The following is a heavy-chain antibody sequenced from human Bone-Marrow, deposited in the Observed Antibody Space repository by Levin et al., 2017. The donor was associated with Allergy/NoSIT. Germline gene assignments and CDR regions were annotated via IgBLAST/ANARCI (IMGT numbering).Heavy chain of an antibody. D-gene: IGHD3-16*01. CDR1: GFTFSDHY. J-gene: IGHJ4*02. V-gene: IGHV3-72*01. Sequence: RAGGSLRLSCAASGFTFSDHYMDWVRQAPGKGLEWVGRTRNKANSYTTEYAASVKGRFTISRDDSKNSLYLQMNSLKTEDTAVYYCARDRGGALDYWGQGTLVTVSS. CDR2: TRNKANSYTT. CDR3: ARDRGGALDY.